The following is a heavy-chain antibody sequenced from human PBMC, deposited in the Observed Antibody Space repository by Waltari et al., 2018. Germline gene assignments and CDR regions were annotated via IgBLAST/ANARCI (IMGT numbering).Heavy chain of an antibody. V-gene: IGHV3-48*04. D-gene: IGHD1-26*01. Sequence: EVQLVESGGGLVQPGGSLRLYCAASGFTFSSYSMNWVRQAPGKGLEWVSYISSSSSTIYYADSVKGRFTISRDNAKNSLYLQMNSLRAEDTAVYYCAREIGIGAFDIWGQGTMVTVSS. CDR1: GFTFSSYS. J-gene: IGHJ3*02. CDR3: AREIGIGAFDI. CDR2: ISSSSSTI.